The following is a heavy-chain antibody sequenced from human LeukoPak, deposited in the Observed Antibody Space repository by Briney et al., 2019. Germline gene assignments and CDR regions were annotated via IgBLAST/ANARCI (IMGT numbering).Heavy chain of an antibody. J-gene: IGHJ6*03. CDR1: GASIISYY. CDR3: ARFTVTGYYYYYYMDV. CDR2: ISSSGST. D-gene: IGHD4-17*01. Sequence: SETPSLTCTVSGASIISYYWSWIRQPAGKGLEWIGRISSSGSTNYNPSLKSRVTISVDKSKNQFSLKLSSVTAADTAVYYCARFTVTGYYYYYYMDVWGKGTTVTVSS. V-gene: IGHV4-4*07.